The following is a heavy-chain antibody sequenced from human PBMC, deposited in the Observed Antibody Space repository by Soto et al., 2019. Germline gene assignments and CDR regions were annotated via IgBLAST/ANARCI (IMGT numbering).Heavy chain of an antibody. J-gene: IGHJ5*02. Sequence: PXETLSLTATVSGGSVTSGSYYGSWSRQPPGKGLEWTGYIYYSGSTNYNPSLKSRVTISVDTSKNQFSLNLSSVTAADTAVYYCARWIQLWSYNWFDPWGQGTLVTVSS. CDR1: GGSVTSGSYY. V-gene: IGHV4-61*01. CDR2: IYYSGST. D-gene: IGHD5-18*01. CDR3: ARWIQLWSYNWFDP.